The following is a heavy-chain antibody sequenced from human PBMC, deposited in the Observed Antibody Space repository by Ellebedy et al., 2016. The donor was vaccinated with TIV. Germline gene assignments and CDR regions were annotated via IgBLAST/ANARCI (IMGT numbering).Heavy chain of an antibody. Sequence: ESLKISCAAPGIIFSSNWMHWVRQAPGKGLVWVSRINSDGSSTTYADSVKGRFTISRDNAKNTVYLQMNSLRAEDTAVYYCARVQTLLYSAIDYWGQGTLVTVSS. J-gene: IGHJ4*02. CDR3: ARVQTLLYSAIDY. CDR2: INSDGSST. CDR1: GIIFSSNW. V-gene: IGHV3-74*01. D-gene: IGHD2-2*02.